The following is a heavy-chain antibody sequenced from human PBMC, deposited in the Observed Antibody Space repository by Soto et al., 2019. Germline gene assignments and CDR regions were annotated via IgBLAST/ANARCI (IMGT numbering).Heavy chain of an antibody. J-gene: IGHJ4*02. CDR3: GRISSGWQTVEY. V-gene: IGHV4-38-2*01. CDR2: IYHSGNT. CDR1: VYSISSGYS. Sequence: SETLSLTCVFSVYSISSGYSWGWIRQPPGEGLEWIGSIYHSGNTYYNPSLKSRVTVSLDTSKNQFSLKLSSVTAADTAVYYCGRISSGWQTVEYWGQGTLVNVAS. D-gene: IGHD6-19*01.